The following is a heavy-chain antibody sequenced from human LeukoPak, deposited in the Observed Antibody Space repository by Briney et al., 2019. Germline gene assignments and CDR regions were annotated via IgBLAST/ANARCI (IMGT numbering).Heavy chain of an antibody. CDR3: ARNPSFDAFDI. CDR1: GGSISTSNYY. J-gene: IGHJ3*02. V-gene: IGHV4-39*07. Sequence: SETLSLTCTVSGGSISTSNYYWGWIRQPPGKGLEWIGNIFYSGSTYYSPSLRSRVTISLDTSRNQFSLKLNSVTAADTAVYYCARNPSFDAFDIWGQGTMVTVSS. CDR2: IFYSGST.